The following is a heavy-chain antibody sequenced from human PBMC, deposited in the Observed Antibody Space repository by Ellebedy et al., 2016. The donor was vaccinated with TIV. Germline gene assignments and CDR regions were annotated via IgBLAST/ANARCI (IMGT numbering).Heavy chain of an antibody. V-gene: IGHV3-7*01. Sequence: GESLKISCAAWGFSFSNFWMSWVRQAPGKGLEWVAHIKTDGSETYYVDSVKGRFTISRENAKNALFLQMNSLRAEDMAVYYCAREGSGSNGRLGAFDIWGQGTMVTVSS. J-gene: IGHJ3*02. CDR1: GFSFSNFW. D-gene: IGHD1-26*01. CDR2: IKTDGSET. CDR3: AREGSGSNGRLGAFDI.